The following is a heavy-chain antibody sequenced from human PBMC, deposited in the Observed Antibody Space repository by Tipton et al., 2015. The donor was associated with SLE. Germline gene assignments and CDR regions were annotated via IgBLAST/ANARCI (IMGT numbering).Heavy chain of an antibody. D-gene: IGHD6-13*01. J-gene: IGHJ4*02. V-gene: IGHV3-21*06. Sequence: SLRLSCAASGFTFSSYGMHWVRQAPGKGLEWVSSISGSSSYIYYADSVKGRFTISRDNAKNSLYLQMNSLRAEDTAVYYCARVLGQQLDYYFDYWGQGTLVTVSS. CDR1: GFTFSSYG. CDR2: ISGSSSYI. CDR3: ARVLGQQLDYYFDY.